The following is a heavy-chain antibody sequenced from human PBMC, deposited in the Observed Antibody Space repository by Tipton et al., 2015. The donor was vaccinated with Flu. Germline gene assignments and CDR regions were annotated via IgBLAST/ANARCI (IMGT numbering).Heavy chain of an antibody. CDR2: INPSGITR. CDR1: GFDFSSYE. D-gene: IGHD3-16*01. V-gene: IGHV3-48*03. J-gene: IGHJ4*02. CDR3: ARGFIRLCDY. Sequence: GSLRLSCAASGFDFSSYEMNWVRQAPGKGLEWVSFINPSGITRYYADSVKGRFTTSRDNAANSLFLQMNSLRAGDTAVYYCARGFIRLCDYWGQGILVTVSS.